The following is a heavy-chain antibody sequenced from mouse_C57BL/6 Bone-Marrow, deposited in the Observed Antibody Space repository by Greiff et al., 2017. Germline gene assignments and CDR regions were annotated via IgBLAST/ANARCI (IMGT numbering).Heavy chain of an antibody. J-gene: IGHJ4*01. CDR1: GYSFTGYY. Sequence: EVKLQQSGPELVKPGASVKISCKASGYSFTGYYMNWVKQSPEKSLEWIGEINPSTGGTTYNQKFKAKATLTVDKSSSTAYMQLKSLTSEDSAVYYCARSYYSNLSMDYWGQGTSVTVSS. V-gene: IGHV1-42*01. CDR3: ARSYYSNLSMDY. CDR2: INPSTGGT. D-gene: IGHD2-5*01.